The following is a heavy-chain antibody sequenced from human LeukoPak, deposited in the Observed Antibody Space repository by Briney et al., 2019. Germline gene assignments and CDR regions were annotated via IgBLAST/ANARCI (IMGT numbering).Heavy chain of an antibody. Sequence: ASVKVSCKASGYTFTSYYMHWVRQAPGQGLEWMGIINPSGGSTSYAQKLQGRVTMTRDTSTSTVYMELSSLRSEDTAVYYCARWGPNYGSGSRPFDYWGQETLVTVSS. J-gene: IGHJ4*02. D-gene: IGHD3-10*01. CDR3: ARWGPNYGSGSRPFDY. V-gene: IGHV1-46*01. CDR2: INPSGGST. CDR1: GYTFTSYY.